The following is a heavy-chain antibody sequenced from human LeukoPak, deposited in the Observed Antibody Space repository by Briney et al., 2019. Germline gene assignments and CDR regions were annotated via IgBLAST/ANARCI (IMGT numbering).Heavy chain of an antibody. CDR3: ARRQYAETAFDI. J-gene: IGHJ3*02. CDR2: IYYSRST. CDR1: GRSVSSYY. D-gene: IGHD2-2*01. Sequence: SETLSLTCTVSGRSVSSYYWGWIRQPPGKGLEWLVYIYYSRSTNYDPSIKSRVTRSVDTSKHQFCLKLSCVTAADTAVYYCARRQYAETAFDISGHGTIVTASS. V-gene: IGHV4-59*08.